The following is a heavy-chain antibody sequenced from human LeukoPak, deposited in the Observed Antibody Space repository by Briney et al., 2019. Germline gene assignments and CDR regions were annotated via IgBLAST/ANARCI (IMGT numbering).Heavy chain of an antibody. CDR2: IYYSGIT. Sequence: SEPLSLTCTGSGGSISSYYWSWIRQPPGKGLEWIGYIYYSGITNYNPSLKSRVTISLDTSKNQFSLKLSSLTAADTAVYYCARDTAMGKWGQGTLVTVSS. CDR1: GGSISSYY. D-gene: IGHD5-18*01. V-gene: IGHV4-59*01. CDR3: ARDTAMGK. J-gene: IGHJ4*02.